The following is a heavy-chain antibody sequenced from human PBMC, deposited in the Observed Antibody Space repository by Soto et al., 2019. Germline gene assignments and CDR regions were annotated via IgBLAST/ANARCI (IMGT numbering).Heavy chain of an antibody. CDR2: ISGSGGST. D-gene: IGHD6-13*01. Sequence: GGSLRLSCAASGFTVSSYAMSWVRQAPGKGLEWVSAISGSGGSTYYADSVKGRFTISRDNSKNTLYLQMNSLRAEDTAVYYCAKNPRDYVAAADYYFDYWGQGTLVTVSS. V-gene: IGHV3-23*01. J-gene: IGHJ4*02. CDR3: AKNPRDYVAAADYYFDY. CDR1: GFTVSSYA.